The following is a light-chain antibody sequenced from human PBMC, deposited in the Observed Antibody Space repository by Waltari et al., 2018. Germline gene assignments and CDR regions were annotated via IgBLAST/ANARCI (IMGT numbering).Light chain of an antibody. CDR1: SSNIGAGSD. Sequence: QSVLTQPPSVSGAPGQRVPISCTGSSSNIGAGSDVHRYQQLPGTAPKLLIYGNSNRPSGVPDRFSGSKSGTSASLAITGLQAEDEADYYCQSYDSSLSGSDVFGTGTKVTVL. CDR2: GNS. J-gene: IGLJ1*01. V-gene: IGLV1-40*01. CDR3: QSYDSSLSGSDV.